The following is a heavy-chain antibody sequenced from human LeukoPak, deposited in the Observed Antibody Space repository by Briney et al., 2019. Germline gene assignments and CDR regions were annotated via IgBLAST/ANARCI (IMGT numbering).Heavy chain of an antibody. Sequence: SETLSLTCTVSGGSISSYYWSWIRQPPGKGLEWIGYIYYSGSTNYNPSLKSRVTISVDTSKNQFPLKLSSVTAADTAVYYCARGRTPYSSFDPWGQGTLVTVSS. CDR1: GGSISSYY. J-gene: IGHJ5*02. CDR3: ARGRTPYSSFDP. D-gene: IGHD6-13*01. V-gene: IGHV4-59*01. CDR2: IYYSGST.